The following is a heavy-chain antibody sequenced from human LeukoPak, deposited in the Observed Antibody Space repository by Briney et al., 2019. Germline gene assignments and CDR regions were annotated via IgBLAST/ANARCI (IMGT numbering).Heavy chain of an antibody. J-gene: IGHJ4*02. D-gene: IGHD2-15*01. V-gene: IGHV1-2*02. CDR2: INPNSGGT. Sequence: ASVKVSCKASGYTFTGYYMHWVRQAPGQGLEWMGWINPNSGGTNYAQKFQGRVTMTRDTSISTAYMELSRLRSDDTAVYYCARERVVVAATPHFDYWGQGTLVTVPS. CDR1: GYTFTGYY. CDR3: ARERVVVAATPHFDY.